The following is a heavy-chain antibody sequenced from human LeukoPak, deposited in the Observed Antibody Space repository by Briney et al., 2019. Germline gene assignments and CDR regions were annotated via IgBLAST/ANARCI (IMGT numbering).Heavy chain of an antibody. V-gene: IGHV1-46*01. CDR3: ARDSSSSSFDY. CDR1: GYTFTTYY. D-gene: IGHD6-6*01. J-gene: IGHJ4*02. CDR2: INPSGGSA. Sequence: SVNVSCKASGYTFTTYYMHWVRPAPGQGLEWMGIINPSGGSATYAQKFQGRVTMTRDTSTSTVYMELSSLRSEDTAVYYCARDSSSSSFDYWGQGALFSASS.